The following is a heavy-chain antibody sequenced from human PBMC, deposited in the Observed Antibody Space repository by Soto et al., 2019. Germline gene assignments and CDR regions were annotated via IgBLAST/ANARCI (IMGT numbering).Heavy chain of an antibody. J-gene: IGHJ6*02. CDR3: ARHPSVNYYYYGMDV. CDR1: GYSFTSYW. Sequence: GESLKISCKGSGYSFTSYWIGWVRQMPGKGLEWMGIIYPGDSDTRYSPSFQGQVTISADKSISTAYLQWSSLKASDTAMYYCARHPSVNYYYYGMDVWGRGTTVTVA. CDR2: IYPGDSDT. V-gene: IGHV5-51*01.